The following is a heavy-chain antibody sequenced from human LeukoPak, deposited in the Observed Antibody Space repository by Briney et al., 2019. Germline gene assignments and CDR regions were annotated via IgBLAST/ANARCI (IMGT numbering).Heavy chain of an antibody. Sequence: GGSLRLSCAASGFTFSSYWMNWVRQAPGKGLVWVSRINSDGSSTSYADSVKGRFTISRDNAKNTLYLQMNSLRAEDTAVYYCATGSGLWSPDYWGQGTLVTVSS. CDR1: GFTFSSYW. J-gene: IGHJ4*02. CDR3: ATGSGLWSPDY. D-gene: IGHD5-18*01. V-gene: IGHV3-74*01. CDR2: INSDGSST.